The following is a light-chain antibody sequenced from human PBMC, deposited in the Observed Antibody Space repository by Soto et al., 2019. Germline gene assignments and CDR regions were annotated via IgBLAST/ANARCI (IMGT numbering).Light chain of an antibody. CDR2: DVS. CDR3: SSYTSSSTPYV. CDR1: SSDVGGYNY. J-gene: IGLJ1*01. Sequence: QSVLTQPASVSGSPGQWITISCTGTSSDVGGYNYVSWYQQHPGKAPKLMIYDVSNRPSGVSNRFSGSKSGNTASLTISGLQAEDEADYYCSSYTSSSTPYVFGTGTKVPVL. V-gene: IGLV2-14*01.